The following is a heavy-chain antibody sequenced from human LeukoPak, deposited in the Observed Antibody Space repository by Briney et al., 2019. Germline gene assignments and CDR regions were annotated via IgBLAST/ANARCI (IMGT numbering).Heavy chain of an antibody. V-gene: IGHV3-21*01. D-gene: IGHD2-15*01. J-gene: IGHJ3*02. Sequence: GGSLRLSCAASGFTFNSYSMNWVRQTPGKGLEWVSSITTGSSYIYYADSVKGRFTISRDDAKNSLFLQMNSLRVEDTAVYYCARDLGSTYDAFDIWGQGTMVTVSS. CDR2: ITTGSSYI. CDR1: GFTFNSYS. CDR3: ARDLGSTYDAFDI.